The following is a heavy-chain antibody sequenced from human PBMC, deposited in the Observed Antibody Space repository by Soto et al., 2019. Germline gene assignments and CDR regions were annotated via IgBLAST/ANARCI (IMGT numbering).Heavy chain of an antibody. CDR2: IYYSGST. J-gene: IGHJ5*02. CDR1: GGSISSGGYY. D-gene: IGHD2-2*01. V-gene: IGHV4-31*03. CDR3: SRSIGGWVTAAELGWFDP. Sequence: QVQLQESGPGLVKPSQTLSLTCTVSGGSISSGGYYWSWIRQHPGKGLEWIGYIYYSGSTYYNPSLQSRVTISVDTFKNQFSLKLSSVTGAETAVYYCSRSIGGWVTAAELGWFDPWGQGTLVTVSS.